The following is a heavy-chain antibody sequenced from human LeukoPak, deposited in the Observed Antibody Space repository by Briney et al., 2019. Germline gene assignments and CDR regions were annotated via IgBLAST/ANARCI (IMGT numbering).Heavy chain of an antibody. J-gene: IGHJ4*02. Sequence: SVKVSRKASGGTFSSYAISWVRQAPGQGLEWMGRIIPILGIANYAQKFQGRVTITADKSTSTAYMELSSLRSEDTAVYYCARPYSSSHDDYWGQGTLVTVSS. V-gene: IGHV1-69*04. D-gene: IGHD6-6*01. CDR2: IIPILGIA. CDR3: ARPYSSSHDDY. CDR1: GGTFSSYA.